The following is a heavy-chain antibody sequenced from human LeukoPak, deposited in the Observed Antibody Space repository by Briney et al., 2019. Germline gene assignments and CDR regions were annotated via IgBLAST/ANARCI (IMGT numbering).Heavy chain of an antibody. Sequence: GGSLGLSCAASGFTFSSYAMRWVRQAPGKGLEWVSGISGSGGSTIYADSVKGRFTISRDNSKNTLYLQMDGLRAEDTAVYYCTKGRGDPFYYFDYWGRGTLVTVSS. CDR3: TKGRGDPFYYFDY. CDR2: ISGSGGST. J-gene: IGHJ4*02. D-gene: IGHD4-17*01. V-gene: IGHV3-23*01. CDR1: GFTFSSYA.